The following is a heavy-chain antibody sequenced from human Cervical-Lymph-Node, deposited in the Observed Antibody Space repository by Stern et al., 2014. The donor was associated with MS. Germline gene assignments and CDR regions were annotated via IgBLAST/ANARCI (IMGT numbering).Heavy chain of an antibody. CDR2: IIPMYGAA. D-gene: IGHD3-22*01. CDR1: GDNFINHA. Sequence: QVQLGQSGAEVKKPGSSVKVSCKTSGDNFINHAFTWVRQAPGQGLEWMGGIIPMYGAAVYAQKHPGRVKITADAATNTVYLELSSLRSEDTAMFYCARSFRHYYDSSGYPDALDMWGQGTMVTVSS. CDR3: ARSFRHYYDSSGYPDALDM. J-gene: IGHJ3*02. V-gene: IGHV1-69*01.